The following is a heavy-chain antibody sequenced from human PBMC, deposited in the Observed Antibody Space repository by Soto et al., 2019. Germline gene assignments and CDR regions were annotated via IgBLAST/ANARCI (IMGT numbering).Heavy chain of an antibody. CDR2: ISGSGGST. CDR3: AKDRYYYDSSGATDAFDI. J-gene: IGHJ3*02. CDR1: GFTFSSYA. V-gene: IGHV3-23*01. D-gene: IGHD3-22*01. Sequence: GSLRLSCAASGFTFSSYAMSWVRQAPGKGLEWVSAISGSGGSTYYADSVKGRFTISRDNSKNTLYLQMNSLRAEDTAVYYCAKDRYYYDSSGATDAFDIWGQGTMVTVSS.